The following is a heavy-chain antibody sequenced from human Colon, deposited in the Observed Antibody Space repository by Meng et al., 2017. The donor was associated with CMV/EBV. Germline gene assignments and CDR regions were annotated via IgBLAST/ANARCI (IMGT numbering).Heavy chain of an antibody. CDR3: ARGLYGSGRHQIDY. CDR2: INHSGST. J-gene: IGHJ4*02. D-gene: IGHD3-10*01. Sequence: VQLHQWGAGLLQPSETLSLTCAVYGGSFSGYYWSWIRQPPGQGLEWIGEINHSGSTNYNPSLKSRVTISVDTSKNQFSLKLSSVTAADTAVYYCARGLYGSGRHQIDYWGQGTLVTVSS. V-gene: IGHV4-34*01. CDR1: GGSFSGYY.